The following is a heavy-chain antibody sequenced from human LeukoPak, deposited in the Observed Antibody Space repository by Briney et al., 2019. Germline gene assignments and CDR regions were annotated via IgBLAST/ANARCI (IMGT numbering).Heavy chain of an antibody. CDR1: GFTFSSYA. CDR3: AKDLGYCSGGSCLALDY. Sequence: GGSLRLSCAASGFTFSSYAVSWVRQAPGKGLEWVSAISGSGGSTYYADSVKGRFTISRDNSKNTLYLQMNSLRAEDTAVYYCAKDLGYCSGGSCLALDYWGQGTLVTVSS. D-gene: IGHD2-15*01. CDR2: ISGSGGST. V-gene: IGHV3-23*01. J-gene: IGHJ4*02.